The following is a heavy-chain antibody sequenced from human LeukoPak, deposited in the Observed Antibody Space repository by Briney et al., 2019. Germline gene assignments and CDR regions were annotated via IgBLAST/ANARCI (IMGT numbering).Heavy chain of an antibody. J-gene: IGHJ4*02. CDR3: ARGNILTGYSFDY. D-gene: IGHD3-9*01. CDR2: IYTSGST. CDR1: GGSISSGSYY. V-gene: IGHV4-61*02. Sequence: PSETLSLTCTVSGGSISSGSYYWSWIRQPAGKRLEWIGRIYTSGSTNYNPSLKSRVTISVDTSKNQFSLKLSSVTAADTAVYYCARGNILTGYSFDYWGQGTLVTVSS.